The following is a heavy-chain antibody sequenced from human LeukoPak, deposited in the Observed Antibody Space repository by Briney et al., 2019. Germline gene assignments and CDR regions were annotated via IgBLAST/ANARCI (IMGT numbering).Heavy chain of an antibody. Sequence: SETLSLTCSVSGGSISSGGYYWSWIRQHPGKGLEWIGNIYYSGSTYYNPSLKSRVTISVDTSENQFSLKLTSVTAADTAVYYCASRCPSYCTGGSCYSCDYWGRGTLVTVSS. J-gene: IGHJ4*02. V-gene: IGHV4-31*03. CDR2: IYYSGST. CDR3: ASRCPSYCTGGSCYSCDY. D-gene: IGHD2-15*01. CDR1: GGSISSGGYY.